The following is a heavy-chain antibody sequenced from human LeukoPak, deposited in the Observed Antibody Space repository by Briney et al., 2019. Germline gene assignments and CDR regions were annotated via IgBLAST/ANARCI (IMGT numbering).Heavy chain of an antibody. CDR2: IYTSGST. CDR1: GGSISSYY. Sequence: PSETLSLTCTVSGGSISSYYWSWIRQPAGKGLEWIGRIYTSGSTNYNPSLKSRVTMSVDTSKNQFSLKLSSVTAADTAVYYCARGPGDYVWGSYRRNWFDPWGQGTLVTVSS. J-gene: IGHJ5*02. D-gene: IGHD3-16*02. CDR3: ARGPGDYVWGSYRRNWFDP. V-gene: IGHV4-4*07.